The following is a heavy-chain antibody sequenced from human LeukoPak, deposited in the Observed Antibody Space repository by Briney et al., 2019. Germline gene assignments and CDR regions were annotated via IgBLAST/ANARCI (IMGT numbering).Heavy chain of an antibody. V-gene: IGHV4-39*01. CDR2: IYYSGST. D-gene: IGHD3-3*01. CDR3: ARLGYDFWSGYFYYFDY. J-gene: IGHJ4*02. CDR1: GGSISSSSYY. Sequence: SETLSLTCTVSGGSISSSSYYWGWIRQPPGKGLEWIGSIYYSGSTYYNPSLKSRVTISVDTSKNQFSLKLSSVTAADTAVYYCARLGYDFWSGYFYYFDYWGQGTLVTVSS.